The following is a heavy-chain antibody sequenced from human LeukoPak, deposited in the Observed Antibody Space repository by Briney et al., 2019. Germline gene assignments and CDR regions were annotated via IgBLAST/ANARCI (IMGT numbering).Heavy chain of an antibody. CDR2: ISAYNGNT. V-gene: IGHV1-18*01. Sequence: VASVKVSCKTVGGTFSSYAISWVRQAPGQGLEWMGWISAYNGNTNYAQKLQGRVTMTTDTSTSTAYMELSRLRSDDTAVYYCARDWGHSDAFDIWGQGTMVTVSS. D-gene: IGHD3-16*01. CDR3: ARDWGHSDAFDI. CDR1: GGTFSSYA. J-gene: IGHJ3*02.